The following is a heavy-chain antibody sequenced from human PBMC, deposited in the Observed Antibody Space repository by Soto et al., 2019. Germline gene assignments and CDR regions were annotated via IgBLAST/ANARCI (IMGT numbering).Heavy chain of an antibody. V-gene: IGHV3-21*01. CDR1: GFVFRSYS. CDR3: ARDLNPPRCSGGACHQSPPGYYLDY. J-gene: IGHJ4*02. D-gene: IGHD2-15*01. Sequence: GGSLRLSCAASGFVFRSYSMNWVRQAPGKGLEWVSSISSSGSYIFSADSVKGRFTISRDNTKNSLYLEMNSLRPEDTALYYCARDLNPPRCSGGACHQSPPGYYLDYWGRGALVTVSS. CDR2: ISSSGSYI.